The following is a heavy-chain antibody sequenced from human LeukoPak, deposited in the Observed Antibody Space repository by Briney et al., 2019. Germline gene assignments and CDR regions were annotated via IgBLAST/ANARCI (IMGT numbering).Heavy chain of an antibody. V-gene: IGHV4-59*01. CDR3: ARGSTVTGIYYYYYMDV. D-gene: IGHD4-17*01. Sequence: SETLSLTCTVSGGSISSYYWSWLRQPPGKGLEWIGYIYYSGSTNYNPSLKSRVTISVDASKNQFSLKLSSVTAADTAVYYCARGSTVTGIYYYYYMDVWGKGTTVTISS. J-gene: IGHJ6*03. CDR1: GGSISSYY. CDR2: IYYSGST.